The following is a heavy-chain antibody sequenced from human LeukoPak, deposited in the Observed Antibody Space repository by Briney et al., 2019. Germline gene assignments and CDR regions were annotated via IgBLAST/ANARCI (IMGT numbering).Heavy chain of an antibody. J-gene: IGHJ6*03. CDR1: GYTFTGYY. V-gene: IGHV1-2*02. D-gene: IGHD3-10*01. Sequence: ASVKVSCKASGYTFTGYYMHWVRQAPGQGLEWMGWINPNSGGTNYAQKFQGRVTMTRDTSISTAYMELSRLRSDDTAVYYCARDMVRGVTLPYYYYYMDVWGKGTTVTISS. CDR2: INPNSGGT. CDR3: ARDMVRGVTLPYYYYYMDV.